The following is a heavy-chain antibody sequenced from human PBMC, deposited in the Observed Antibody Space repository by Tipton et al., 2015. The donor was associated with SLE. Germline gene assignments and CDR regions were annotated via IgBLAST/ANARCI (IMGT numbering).Heavy chain of an antibody. Sequence: SLRLSCAASGFTFSSYAMHWVRQAPGKGLEWVAVISYDGSNKYYADSVKGRFTISRDNSKNTLYLQMNSLRAEDTAVYYCARDKASLDYGSGSYSNFDYWGQGTLVTVSS. D-gene: IGHD3-10*01. CDR1: GFTFSSYA. V-gene: IGHV3-30*04. CDR3: ARDKASLDYGSGSYSNFDY. CDR2: ISYDGSNK. J-gene: IGHJ4*02.